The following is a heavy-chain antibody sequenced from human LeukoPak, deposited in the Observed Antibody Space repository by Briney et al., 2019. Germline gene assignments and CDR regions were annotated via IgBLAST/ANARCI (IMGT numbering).Heavy chain of an antibody. CDR3: AKERQVTTWAFDY. D-gene: IGHD4-17*01. CDR1: GFTFSSYG. Sequence: GGSLRLSCAASGFTFSSYGMHWVRQAPGKGLEWVAVLWYDGSNKYYADSVKGRFTISRDNSKNTLYLQMNSLRAEDTAVYYCAKERQVTTWAFDYWGQGTLVTVSS. J-gene: IGHJ4*02. V-gene: IGHV3-33*06. CDR2: LWYDGSNK.